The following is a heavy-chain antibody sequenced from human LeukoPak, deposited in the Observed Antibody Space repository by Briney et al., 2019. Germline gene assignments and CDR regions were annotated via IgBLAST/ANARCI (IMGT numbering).Heavy chain of an antibody. V-gene: IGHV3-23*01. Sequence: GGSLRLSCAASGLAFSSDAMSWVRQAPGKGLEWVSTISVASNTFYSDAVKGRFTISRDNSRNTVYLQMTSLRADDTAVYYCAEYGGSGVRNNFYWGQGTLVTVSS. CDR2: ISVASNT. D-gene: IGHD4-23*01. CDR3: AEYGGSGVRNNFY. CDR1: GLAFSSDA. J-gene: IGHJ4*02.